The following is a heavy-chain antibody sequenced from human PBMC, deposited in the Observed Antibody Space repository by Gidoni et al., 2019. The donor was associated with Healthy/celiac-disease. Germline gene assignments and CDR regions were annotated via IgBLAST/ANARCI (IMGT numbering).Heavy chain of an antibody. J-gene: IGHJ4*02. CDR1: GYTFTSYA. CDR3: ARDHGGGYYDFWSGYRGSYFDY. CDR2: INAGNGNT. Sequence: QVQLVQSGAEVKKPGASVKVSCKASGYTFTSYAMHWVRQAPGQRLEWMGWINAGNGNTKYSQKFQGRVTITRDTSASTAYMELSSLRSEDTAVYYCARDHGGGYYDFWSGYRGSYFDYWGQGTLVTVSS. V-gene: IGHV1-3*01. D-gene: IGHD3-3*01.